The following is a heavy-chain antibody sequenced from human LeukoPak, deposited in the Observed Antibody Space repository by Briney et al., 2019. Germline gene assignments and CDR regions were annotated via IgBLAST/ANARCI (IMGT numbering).Heavy chain of an antibody. CDR1: GFTFSSYA. V-gene: IGHV3-23*01. J-gene: IGHJ4*02. D-gene: IGHD3-10*01. Sequence: GGSLRLSCAASGFTFSSYAMSWVRQAPGKGLEWVSAISGSGGSTYYADSVKGRFTISRDNSKNTLYLQMNSLRAEDTAVYYCAKGGGGTMVRGVIKYWGQGTLVTVSS. CDR3: AKGGGGTMVRGVIKY. CDR2: ISGSGGST.